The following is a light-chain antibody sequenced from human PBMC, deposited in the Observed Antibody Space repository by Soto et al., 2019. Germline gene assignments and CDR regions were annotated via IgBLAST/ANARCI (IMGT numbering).Light chain of an antibody. J-gene: IGKJ5*01. CDR2: WAS. Sequence: DIVMTQSPDSLAVSLGERATINCKSSQSDLSSANNMNYLAWYQQKTGQPPVLLISWASTREFGLPERFSGSGTGTHFPLSVSDLQTEYVPVYYCQQYHSAPITFGQGTRLEIK. CDR1: QSDLSSANNMNY. CDR3: QQYHSAPIT. V-gene: IGKV4-1*01.